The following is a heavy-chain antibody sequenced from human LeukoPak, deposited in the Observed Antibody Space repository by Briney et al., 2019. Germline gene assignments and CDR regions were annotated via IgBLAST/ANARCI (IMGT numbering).Heavy chain of an antibody. D-gene: IGHD6-13*01. CDR3: ARRNQKQLGAFDI. CDR2: IYSDGNT. CDR1: GFTVSSNY. J-gene: IGHJ3*02. Sequence: PGGSLRLSCAASGFTVSSNYLSWVRQAPGKGLEWVSVIYSDGNTYYADSVKGRFTISRDNSKNTLYLLMNSLRAEDTAVYYCARRNQKQLGAFDIWGQGTMVTVSS. V-gene: IGHV3-53*01.